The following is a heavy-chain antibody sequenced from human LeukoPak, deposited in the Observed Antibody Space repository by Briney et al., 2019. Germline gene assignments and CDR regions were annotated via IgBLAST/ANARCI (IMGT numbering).Heavy chain of an antibody. CDR1: GGTFSSYA. Sequence: GSSVKVSRKASGGTFSSYAISWVRQAPGQGLEWMGGIIPIFGTANYAQKFQGRVTITADKSTSTAYMELSSLRSEDTAVYYCARGHCSGGSCYRLYNWFDPWGQGTLVTVSS. D-gene: IGHD2-15*01. V-gene: IGHV1-69*06. CDR2: IIPIFGTA. J-gene: IGHJ5*02. CDR3: ARGHCSGGSCYRLYNWFDP.